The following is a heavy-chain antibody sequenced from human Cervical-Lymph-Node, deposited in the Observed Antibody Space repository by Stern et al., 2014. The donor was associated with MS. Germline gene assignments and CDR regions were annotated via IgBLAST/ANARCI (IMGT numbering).Heavy chain of an antibody. D-gene: IGHD1/OR15-1a*01. V-gene: IGHV3-66*02. CDR1: GFTVSSNY. Sequence: EVQLVESGGGLIQRGGALRLSCAASGFTVSSNYMSWVRHAPGKGLERGAVIYSGGSTYYADSVKGRFTISRDNSKNTLYLQMNSLSSEDTAVYYCARRDSNNYYYGMDVWGQGTTVTVSS. CDR3: ARRDSNNYYYGMDV. CDR2: IYSGGST. J-gene: IGHJ6*02.